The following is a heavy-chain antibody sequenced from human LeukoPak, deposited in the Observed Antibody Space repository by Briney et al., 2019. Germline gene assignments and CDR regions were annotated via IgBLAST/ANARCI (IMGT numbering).Heavy chain of an antibody. CDR2: INSDGGTT. Sequence: GGSLRLSCAASGFTFSSYWMHWVRQAPGKGLVWVSRINSDGGTTTYADSVKGRFTISRDNAKNTLYLQMNSLRAEDTAVYYCAVPATTETTDYFDYWGQGILVTVSS. V-gene: IGHV3-74*01. D-gene: IGHD4-17*01. CDR3: AVPATTETTDYFDY. CDR1: GFTFSSYW. J-gene: IGHJ4*02.